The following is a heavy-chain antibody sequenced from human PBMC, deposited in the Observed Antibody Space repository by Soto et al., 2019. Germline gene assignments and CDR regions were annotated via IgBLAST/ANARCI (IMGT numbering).Heavy chain of an antibody. CDR2: IYSGGST. CDR3: ARESPAYGSGIFDY. Sequence: PGGSLRLSCAASGFTVSRKYMSWVRQAPGKGLEWVSVIYSGGSTYYADSVKGRFTISRDNSKNTLYLQMNSLRAEDTAVYYCARESPAYGSGIFDYWGQGTLVTVSS. V-gene: IGHV3-66*01. D-gene: IGHD3-10*01. J-gene: IGHJ4*02. CDR1: GFTVSRKY.